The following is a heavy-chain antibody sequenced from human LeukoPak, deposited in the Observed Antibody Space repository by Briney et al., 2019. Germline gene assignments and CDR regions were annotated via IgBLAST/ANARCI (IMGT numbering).Heavy chain of an antibody. Sequence: SETDSLTCAVYGGSFSGYYWSWIRQPPGQGLEWIGEINHSGSTNYNPSLKSRVTITVGTSKNQFSLKLRSVTAADTAVYYCASLTNYGDYGPGYYFDYWGQGALVTASS. J-gene: IGHJ4*02. CDR1: GGSFSGYY. CDR3: ASLTNYGDYGPGYYFDY. V-gene: IGHV4-34*01. CDR2: INHSGST. D-gene: IGHD4-17*01.